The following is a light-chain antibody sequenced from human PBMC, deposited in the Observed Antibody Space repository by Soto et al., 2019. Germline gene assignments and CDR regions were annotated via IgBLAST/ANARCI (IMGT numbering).Light chain of an antibody. CDR2: GAS. CDR1: QSVTSSY. CDR3: QQYGSSPIT. V-gene: IGKV3-20*01. J-gene: IGKJ5*01. Sequence: EIVLTQSPGTLSLSPGERATLSCRASQSVTSSYLAWYQQKPGQAPRLLIYGASSRATGIPDRFSGSGSGTDFSLTISRLEPEDCAVYYCQQYGSSPITFGQGTRLEIK.